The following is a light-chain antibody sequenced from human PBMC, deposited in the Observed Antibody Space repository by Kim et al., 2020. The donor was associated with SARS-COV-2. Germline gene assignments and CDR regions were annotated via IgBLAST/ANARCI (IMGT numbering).Light chain of an antibody. CDR3: HQSSSIPIT. CDR1: QGSGSS. CDR2: YAS. J-gene: IGKJ5*01. Sequence: VTPKEKVTNTCRASQGSGSSLHWYQQKPDQSPKLLIKYASQSFSGVPSRFSGSGSGTDFTLTINSLEAEDAATYYWHQSSSIPITFGQGTRLEIK. V-gene: IGKV6-21*01.